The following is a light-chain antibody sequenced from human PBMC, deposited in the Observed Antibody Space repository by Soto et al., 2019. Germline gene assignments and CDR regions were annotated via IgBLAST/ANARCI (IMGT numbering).Light chain of an antibody. CDR1: QSVSSY. CDR3: QQRSNWSWT. Sequence: EIVLTQYTATLSLSPGERATLSCRASQSVSSYLAWYQQKPGQAPRLLIYHASYTATGVPVRFSGSGSGTDFTLTISSLEPEDFAVYYCQQRSNWSWTFGQGTKVDIK. CDR2: HAS. V-gene: IGKV3-11*01. J-gene: IGKJ1*01.